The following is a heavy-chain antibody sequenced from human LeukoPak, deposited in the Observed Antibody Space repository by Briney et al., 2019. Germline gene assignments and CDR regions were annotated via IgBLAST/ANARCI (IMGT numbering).Heavy chain of an antibody. CDR3: ARDHYYGSGNCFDP. Sequence: GGSLRLSCAASGFAFSSYWMHWVRQAPGKGLVWVSRITSDGSTTTYADSVKGRFTISRDNAKNTLYLQMNSLRAEDTAVYYCARDHYYGSGNCFDPWGQGTLVTVSS. D-gene: IGHD3-10*01. V-gene: IGHV3-74*01. CDR2: ITSDGSTT. CDR1: GFAFSSYW. J-gene: IGHJ5*02.